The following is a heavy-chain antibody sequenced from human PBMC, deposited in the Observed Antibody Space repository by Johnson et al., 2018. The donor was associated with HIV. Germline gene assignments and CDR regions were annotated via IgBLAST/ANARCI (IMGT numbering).Heavy chain of an antibody. J-gene: IGHJ3*02. D-gene: IGHD5-18*01. CDR2: IYKGGFV. CDR3: ARLPSGYSRDACDI. Sequence: VQLVESGGGLVKPGGSQRLSCAASGFTVSTKYMTWVRQAPGKGLECVSVIYKGGFVHYADSVTGRFTISRDNSKNTLYLQMNSLRAEDTALYYCARLPSGYSRDACDIWGQGTMVTVSS. V-gene: IGHV3-66*04. CDR1: GFTVSTKY.